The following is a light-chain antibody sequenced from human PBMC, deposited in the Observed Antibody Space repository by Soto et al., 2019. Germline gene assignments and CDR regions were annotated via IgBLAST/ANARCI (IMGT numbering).Light chain of an antibody. Sequence: EVVLIQAAATLSLSPGDRATLSCRASQSVFGYLAWYQHKPGQAPRLLIYDAYKRATGVPARFSGSGSETDFTLIISSLEPEDFAVYYCQQRSDSPPLTFGGGTKVDIK. CDR1: QSVFGY. CDR3: QQRSDSPPLT. J-gene: IGKJ4*01. V-gene: IGKV3-11*01. CDR2: DAY.